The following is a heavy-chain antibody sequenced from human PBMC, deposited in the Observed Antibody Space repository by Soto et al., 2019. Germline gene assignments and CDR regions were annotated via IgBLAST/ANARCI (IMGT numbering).Heavy chain of an antibody. J-gene: IGHJ4*02. V-gene: IGHV3-33*01. D-gene: IGHD6-19*01. CDR1: GFTFSSYG. CDR2: IWYDGSNK. Sequence: PGGSLRLSCAASGFTFSSYGMHWVRQAPGKGLEWVAVIWYDGSNKYYADSVKGRFTITRDNSKNTLYLQMNSLRAEDTAVYYCARDHGIAVAGTDYWGQGTLVTVSS. CDR3: ARDHGIAVAGTDY.